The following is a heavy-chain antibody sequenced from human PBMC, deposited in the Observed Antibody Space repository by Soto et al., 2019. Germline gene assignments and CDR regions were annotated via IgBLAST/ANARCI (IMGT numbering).Heavy chain of an antibody. J-gene: IGHJ4*02. CDR2: IKQDGSEK. D-gene: IGHD1-26*01. CDR1: GFTFSSFW. V-gene: IGHV3-7*05. CDR3: AGPLVGAESWSH. Sequence: GGFLRLSCAASGFTFSSFWMSCVRQAPGKGLEWVANIKQDGSEKYYVDSVKGRFTISRDNAKNSLYLQMNSLRAEDTAVYYCAGPLVGAESWSHWGQGTLVTVS.